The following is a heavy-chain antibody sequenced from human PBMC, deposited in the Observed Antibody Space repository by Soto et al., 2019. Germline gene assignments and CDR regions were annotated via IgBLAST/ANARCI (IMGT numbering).Heavy chain of an antibody. V-gene: IGHV4-30-4*01. CDR2: IFDSGTT. D-gene: IGHD3-16*01. CDR3: ARGPCGDKVQY. J-gene: IGHJ4*02. Sequence: SETLSLTCTVSGGSISSDYSCWSWIRQPPGEGLEWIGHIFDSGTTYTNPSLRSQVAISLDTSKNHFSLTLSSVTAADTAVYYCARGPCGDKVQYWGQGALVTVSS. CDR1: GGSISSDYSC.